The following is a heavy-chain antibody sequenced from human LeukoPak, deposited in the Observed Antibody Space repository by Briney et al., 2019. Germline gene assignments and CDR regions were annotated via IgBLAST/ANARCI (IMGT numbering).Heavy chain of an antibody. D-gene: IGHD2-21*02. Sequence: GGPLRLSCAASGFTYSDYVMRWVRQAPGKAVEWLSVISGGSSGSTYYADSVTGRFTVSRDNPKNTVDLQMNNLRLDDTAIYYCAKDHANAPVVTNWGQGILVSVSS. J-gene: IGHJ4*02. V-gene: IGHV3-23*01. CDR2: ISGGSSGST. CDR1: GFTYSDYV. CDR3: AKDHANAPVVTN.